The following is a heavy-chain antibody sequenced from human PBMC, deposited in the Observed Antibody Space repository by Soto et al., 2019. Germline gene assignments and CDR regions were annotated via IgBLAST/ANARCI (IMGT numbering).Heavy chain of an antibody. V-gene: IGHV4-61*01. J-gene: IGHJ4*02. CDR2: IHYSGST. CDR1: GGSVSSGSYY. D-gene: IGHD3-10*01. CDR3: ARETYYCSGTYYTTDY. Sequence: QVQLQESGPGLVKPSETLSLTCTVSGGSVSSGSYYWSWIRQPPGKGLEWIGYIHYSGSTNYNPPLKSRVTITIDTSKNQFSLKLSSVTAADTAVYYCARETYYCSGTYYTTDYWGQGTLVTVSS.